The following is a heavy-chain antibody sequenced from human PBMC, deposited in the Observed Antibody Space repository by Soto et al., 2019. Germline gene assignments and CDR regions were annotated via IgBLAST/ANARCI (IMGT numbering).Heavy chain of an antibody. J-gene: IGHJ6*02. CDR3: ARGDSTDCSNGVCSFFYNHDMDV. V-gene: IGHV1-2*04. Sequence: ASLKVSCEASGYSLTDYHIQWVRQAPGQGLEWLGRINPKSGGTSTAQKFQGWVTMTTDTSISTASMELTRLTSDDTAIYYCARGDSTDCSNGVCSFFYNHDMDVWGQGTTVTVSS. CDR1: GYSLTDYH. CDR2: INPKSGGT. D-gene: IGHD2-8*01.